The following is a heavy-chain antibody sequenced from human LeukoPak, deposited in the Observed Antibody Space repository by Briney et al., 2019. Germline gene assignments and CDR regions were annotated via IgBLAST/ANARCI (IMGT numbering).Heavy chain of an antibody. V-gene: IGHV4-61*02. D-gene: IGHD2-8*01. CDR2: IYASGST. Sequence: SQTLSLTCTVSGGSISSGSYYWSWIRQPAGQGLEWIGRIYASGSTNYNPSLKGRVTISVDMSKNRLSLKLSSVTAADTAVYYCARERMVYVDYWGQGTLVTVSS. J-gene: IGHJ4*02. CDR1: GGSISSGSYY. CDR3: ARERMVYVDY.